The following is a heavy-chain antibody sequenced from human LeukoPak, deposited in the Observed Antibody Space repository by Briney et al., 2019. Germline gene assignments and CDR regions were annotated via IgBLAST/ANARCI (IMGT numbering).Heavy chain of an antibody. CDR3: ARRGEGTSMSRFDY. D-gene: IGHD3-22*01. CDR1: GGSISSSSYY. CDR2: IYYSGST. J-gene: IGHJ4*02. Sequence: SETLSLTCTVSGGSISSSSYYWGWIRQPPGKGLEWIGSIYYSGSTYYNPSLKSRVTISVDTSKKQFSLKLSSVTAADTAVYCCARRGEGTSMSRFDYWGQGTLVTVSS. V-gene: IGHV4-39*01.